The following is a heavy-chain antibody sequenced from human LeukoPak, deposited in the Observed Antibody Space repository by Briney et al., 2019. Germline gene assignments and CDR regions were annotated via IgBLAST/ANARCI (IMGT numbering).Heavy chain of an antibody. V-gene: IGHV3-15*01. CDR3: TTYLFDSSGYVLSDY. CDR2: IKSKTDGGAT. Sequence: GGSLRLSCAASGFAFSNAWMSWVRQAPGKGLEWVGRIKSKTDGGATDYAAPVKGRFTISRDDSKNTLYLQMNSLKTEDTAVYYCTTYLFDSSGYVLSDYWGQGTLVTVSS. D-gene: IGHD3-22*01. J-gene: IGHJ4*02. CDR1: GFAFSNAW.